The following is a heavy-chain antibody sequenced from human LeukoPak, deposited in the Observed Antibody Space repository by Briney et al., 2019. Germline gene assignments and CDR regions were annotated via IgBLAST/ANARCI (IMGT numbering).Heavy chain of an antibody. CDR1: GGSISSHY. J-gene: IGHJ5*02. CDR3: ARALRVAVAGTIWFDP. D-gene: IGHD6-19*01. V-gene: IGHV4-59*11. Sequence: SETLSLTCTVSGGSISSHYWSWIRQPPGKGLEWIGYIYYSGSTNYNPSLKSRVTISVDTSKNQFSLKLSSVTAADTAVYYCARALRVAVAGTIWFDPWGQGTLVTASS. CDR2: IYYSGST.